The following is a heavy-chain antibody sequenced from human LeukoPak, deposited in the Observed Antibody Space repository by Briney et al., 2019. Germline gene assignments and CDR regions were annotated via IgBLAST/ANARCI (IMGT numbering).Heavy chain of an antibody. D-gene: IGHD6-13*01. CDR3: ARLGGSSWYFDAFDI. V-gene: IGHV4-4*09. CDR2: IYTSRST. J-gene: IGHJ3*02. Sequence: SETLSLTCTVSGVSVTSYYWSWIRQPPGKGLEWIGYIYTSRSTNYNPSLKSRVTISVDTSKNQFSLKLSSVTAADTAVYYCARLGGSSWYFDAFDIWGQGTMVTVSS. CDR1: GVSVTSYY.